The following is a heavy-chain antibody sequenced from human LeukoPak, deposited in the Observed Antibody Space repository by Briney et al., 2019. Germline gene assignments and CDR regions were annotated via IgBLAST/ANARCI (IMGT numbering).Heavy chain of an antibody. D-gene: IGHD5-12*01. CDR2: IRYDGNNK. Sequence: PGGSLRLSCAASGFTFSSYGMHWVRQAPGKGLEWVAFIRYDGNNKFYTDSVKGRFTISRDNSKNTLYLQMNSLRVEDTAFYYCTKDPVDSSLNIWGQGTLVTVSS. V-gene: IGHV3-30*02. CDR1: GFTFSSYG. J-gene: IGHJ4*02. CDR3: TKDPVDSSLNI.